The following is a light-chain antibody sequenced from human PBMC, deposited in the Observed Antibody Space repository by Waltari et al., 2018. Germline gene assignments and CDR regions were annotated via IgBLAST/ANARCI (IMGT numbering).Light chain of an antibody. Sequence: EIVMTQSPATLSVSPGERATLSCRASESVSSNVAWYQQKPGQAPRHLIYGASTRATGVPAKFRGSGSGTDFTLTISSLQSEDFAVYYCQQYYHWVAFGGGTWVQIK. J-gene: IGKJ4*01. CDR3: QQYYHWVA. CDR1: ESVSSN. CDR2: GAS. V-gene: IGKV3-15*01.